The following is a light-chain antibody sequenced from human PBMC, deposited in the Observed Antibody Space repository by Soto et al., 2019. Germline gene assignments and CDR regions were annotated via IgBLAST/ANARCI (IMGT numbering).Light chain of an antibody. Sequence: QSALTQPASVSGSPGQSITISCTGTSSDVGGYNYVSWYQQHPGKAPKLMIYEVSYRPSGVSNRFSGSKSGNTASLTISGLQAEDEADYYCSSYTSSSTLVVFGGGTQVTVL. V-gene: IGLV2-14*01. CDR3: SSYTSSSTLVV. CDR1: SSDVGGYNY. J-gene: IGLJ2*01. CDR2: EVS.